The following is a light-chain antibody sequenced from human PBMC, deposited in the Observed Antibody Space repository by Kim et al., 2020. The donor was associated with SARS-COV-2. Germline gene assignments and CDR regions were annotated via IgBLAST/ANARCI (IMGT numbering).Light chain of an antibody. Sequence: SVSPGERAPPSCRASQSVISSLARYQQRPGQAPRVLISDASPGATGIPARFSGSGSGTEFTLTISSLQSEEFAVYYCQQYNNWRYTFGQGPKLEI. J-gene: IGKJ2*01. CDR1: QSVISS. CDR2: DAS. CDR3: QQYNNWRYT. V-gene: IGKV3-15*01.